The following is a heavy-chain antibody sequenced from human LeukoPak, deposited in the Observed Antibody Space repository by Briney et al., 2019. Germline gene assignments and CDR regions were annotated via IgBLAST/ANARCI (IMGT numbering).Heavy chain of an antibody. Sequence: GGSLRLSCAASGFTFSSYWMSWVRQAPGKGLEWVANIKQDGSEKYYVDSVKGRFTISRDNAKNSLYLQMNSLRAEDTAVYYCARAEDYDFWSGYLFDYWGQGTLVTVSS. CDR2: IKQDGSEK. J-gene: IGHJ4*02. CDR3: ARAEDYDFWSGYLFDY. D-gene: IGHD3-3*01. CDR1: GFTFSSYW. V-gene: IGHV3-7*01.